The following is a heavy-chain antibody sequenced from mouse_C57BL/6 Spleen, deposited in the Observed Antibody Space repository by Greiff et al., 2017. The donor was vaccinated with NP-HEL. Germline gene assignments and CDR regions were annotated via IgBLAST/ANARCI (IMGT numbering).Heavy chain of an antibody. J-gene: IGHJ2*01. D-gene: IGHD1-1*02. CDR3: ARGGWLDY. CDR1: GYTFTDYY. Sequence: QVQLKESGAELVRPGASVKLSCKASGYTFTDYYINWVKQRPGQGLEWIARIYPGSGNTYYNEKFKGKATLTAEKSSSTAYMQLSSLTSEDSAVYFCARGGWLDYWGQGTTLTVSS. V-gene: IGHV1-76*01. CDR2: IYPGSGNT.